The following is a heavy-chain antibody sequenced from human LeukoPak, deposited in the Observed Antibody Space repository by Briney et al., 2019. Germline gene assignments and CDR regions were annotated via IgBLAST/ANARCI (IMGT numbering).Heavy chain of an antibody. CDR1: GFTFSSYW. CDR2: INEGGSEK. V-gene: IGHV3-7*01. J-gene: IGHJ4*02. D-gene: IGHD6-19*01. Sequence: PGGSLRLSCAASGFTFSSYWMSWVRQAPGNGLQWVANINEGGSEKYYVDSVKGRFTISRDNAKNSLYLQMNSLRAEDTAVYYCARADAAGTVDYWGQGTLVTVSS. CDR3: ARADAAGTVDY.